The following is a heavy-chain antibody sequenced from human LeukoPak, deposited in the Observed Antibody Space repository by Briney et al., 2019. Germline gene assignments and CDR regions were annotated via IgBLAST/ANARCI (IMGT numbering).Heavy chain of an antibody. D-gene: IGHD5/OR15-5a*01. V-gene: IGHV3-23*01. J-gene: IGHJ6*03. CDR1: GFTFSTFA. CDR3: ARSVSEYYYYYMDV. CDR2: IFPSGGEI. Sequence: GGSLRLSCAASGFTFSTFAMIWVRQPPGKGLEWVSSIFPSGGEIHYADSVRGRFTISRDNSKSTLSLQMNSLRAEDTAIYYCARSVSEYYYYYMDVWGKGTTVTVSS.